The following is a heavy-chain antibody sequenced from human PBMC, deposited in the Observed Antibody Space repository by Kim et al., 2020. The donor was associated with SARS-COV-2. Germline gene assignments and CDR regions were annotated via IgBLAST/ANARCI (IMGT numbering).Heavy chain of an antibody. CDR3: ARAGSSSWSNYFDP. V-gene: IGHV1-18*01. J-gene: IGHJ5*02. Sequence: ASVKVSCKASGYVFSSYGISWLRQAPGQGIEWMGWISTFNGKTKYAQSLQGRVTITTDTSTTTAHVELRRLTSDDTAVYFCARAGSSSWSNYFDPWGQGTLVTVSS. D-gene: IGHD6-13*01. CDR2: ISTFNGKT. CDR1: GYVFSSYG.